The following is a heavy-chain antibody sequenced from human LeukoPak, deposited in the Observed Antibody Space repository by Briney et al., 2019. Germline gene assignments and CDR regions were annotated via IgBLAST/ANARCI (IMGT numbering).Heavy chain of an antibody. Sequence: HPGGSLRLSCAASGFTVSSNYMSWVRQAPGKGLEWVSVIYSGGSTYYADSVKGRFTISRGSAKNSLYLQMNSLRAEDTAVYYCARVKQRLGRLLGRDTTYYYFYHMDVWGNGTTVTVSS. CDR1: GFTVSSNY. CDR3: ARVKQRLGRLLGRDTTYYYFYHMDV. J-gene: IGHJ6*03. D-gene: IGHD6-25*01. CDR2: IYSGGST. V-gene: IGHV3-53*01.